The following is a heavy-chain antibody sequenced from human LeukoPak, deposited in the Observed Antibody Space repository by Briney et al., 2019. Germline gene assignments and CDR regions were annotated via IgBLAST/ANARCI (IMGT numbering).Heavy chain of an antibody. V-gene: IGHV3-23*01. J-gene: IGHJ4*02. Sequence: GGSLRLSCAASGFTFSSYAMSWVRQAPGKGLEWVSAISGSGGSTYYADSVKGRFTISRDNSKNTLYLQMNSLRAEDTAVYYCARAYSSSWSAFDYWGQGTLVTVSS. CDR1: GFTFSSYA. CDR3: ARAYSSSWSAFDY. CDR2: ISGSGGST. D-gene: IGHD6-13*01.